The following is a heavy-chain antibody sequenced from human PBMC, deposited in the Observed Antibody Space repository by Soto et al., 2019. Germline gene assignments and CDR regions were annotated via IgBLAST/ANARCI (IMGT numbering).Heavy chain of an antibody. CDR1: GGSISSGGYY. J-gene: IGHJ4*02. Sequence: QVQLQESGPGLVKPSQTLSLTCTVSGGSISSGGYYWSWIRQHPGKGLEWIGYIYYSGSTYYNPSLKSRVXTSXDXSKNQFSLKLSSVTAADTAVYYCARADYGGNSAYDYWGQGTLVTVSS. V-gene: IGHV4-31*03. CDR3: ARADYGGNSAYDY. D-gene: IGHD4-17*01. CDR2: IYYSGST.